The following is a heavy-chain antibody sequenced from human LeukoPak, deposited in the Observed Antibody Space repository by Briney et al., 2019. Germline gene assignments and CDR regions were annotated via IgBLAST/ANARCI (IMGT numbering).Heavy chain of an antibody. CDR3: ARNYGSGTGWFDP. V-gene: IGHV1-69*04. CDR2: IIPIFGIA. D-gene: IGHD3-10*01. J-gene: IGHJ5*02. CDR1: GGTFSSYA. Sequence: SVKVSCKASGGTFSSYAISWVRQAPGQGLEWMGRIIPIFGIASYAQKFQGRVTITADKSTSTAYMELSSLRSEDTAVYYCARNYGSGTGWFDPWGQGTLVTVSS.